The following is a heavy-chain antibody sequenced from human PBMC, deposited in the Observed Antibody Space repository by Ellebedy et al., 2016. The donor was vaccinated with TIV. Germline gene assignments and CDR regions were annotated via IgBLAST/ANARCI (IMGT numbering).Heavy chain of an antibody. CDR3: ARDTLPLVVAPTIQHYYYGMDV. CDR1: GFTFSSYA. V-gene: IGHV3-30-3*01. D-gene: IGHD2-2*01. CDR2: ISYDGSNK. Sequence: GESLKISXAASGFTFSSYAMHWVRQAPGKGLEWVAVISYDGSNKYYADSVKGRFTISRDNSKNTLYLQMNSLRAEDTAVYYWARDTLPLVVAPTIQHYYYGMDVWGQGTTVTVSS. J-gene: IGHJ6*02.